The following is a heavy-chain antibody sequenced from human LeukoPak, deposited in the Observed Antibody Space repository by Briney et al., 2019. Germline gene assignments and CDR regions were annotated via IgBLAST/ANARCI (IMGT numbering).Heavy chain of an antibody. V-gene: IGHV3-7*05. D-gene: IGHD3-9*01. Sequence: GGSLRLSCTATGLIFSNYWMSWVRQAPGKGLEWVANIKQDGREQYYVDSLKGRFTISRDNAKTSLYLQMNSLRAEDTAMYYCATISQRSLDPWGQGTLVTVSS. CDR1: GLIFSNYW. CDR3: ATISQRSLDP. CDR2: IKQDGREQ. J-gene: IGHJ5*02.